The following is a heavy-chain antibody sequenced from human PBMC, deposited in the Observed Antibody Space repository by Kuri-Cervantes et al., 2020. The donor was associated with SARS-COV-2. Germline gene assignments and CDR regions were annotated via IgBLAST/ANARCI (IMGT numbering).Heavy chain of an antibody. CDR1: GFTFNSSP. CDR2: ISYDGSNK. J-gene: IGHJ4*02. V-gene: IGHV3-30-3*01. Sequence: GGSLRLSCAASGFTFNSSPMHWVRQTPGKGLEWVALISYDGSNKYYADSVQGRFTISRDNSKNTLYLQMSSLRAEDTAVFYCARDHKSMAMAVAGTAVDYWGQGTLVTVSS. CDR3: ARDHKSMAMAVAGTAVDY. D-gene: IGHD6-19*01.